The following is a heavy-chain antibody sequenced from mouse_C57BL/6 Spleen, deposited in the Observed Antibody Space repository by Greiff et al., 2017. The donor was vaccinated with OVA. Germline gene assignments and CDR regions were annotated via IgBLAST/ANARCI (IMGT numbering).Heavy chain of an antibody. Sequence: EVKLLEPGGDLVKPGGSLKLSCAASGFTFSSYGMSWVRQTPDKRLEWVATISSGGSYTYYPDSVKGRFTISRDTAKNTLFLQMKSLQSEDTAMFLGARHKRKAYGNYWYFYVWGTGTTVTVAA. D-gene: IGHD1-1*02. CDR3: ARHKRKAYGNYWYFYV. CDR1: GFTFSSYG. J-gene: IGHJ1*03. V-gene: IGHV5-6*01. CDR2: ISSGGSYT.